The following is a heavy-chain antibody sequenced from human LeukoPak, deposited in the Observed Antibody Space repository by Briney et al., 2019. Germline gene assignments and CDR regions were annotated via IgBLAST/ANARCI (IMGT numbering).Heavy chain of an antibody. CDR2: MNPNSGNT. CDR3: AREFGGYSYGTVGY. CDR1: GYTFTSYD. Sequence: ASVKVSCKASGYTFTSYDINWVRQATGQGLEWMGWMNPNSGNTNYAQKLQGRVTMTTDTSTSTAYMELRSLRSDDTAVYYCAREFGGYSYGTVGYWGQGTLVTVSS. J-gene: IGHJ4*02. V-gene: IGHV1-18*01. D-gene: IGHD5-18*01.